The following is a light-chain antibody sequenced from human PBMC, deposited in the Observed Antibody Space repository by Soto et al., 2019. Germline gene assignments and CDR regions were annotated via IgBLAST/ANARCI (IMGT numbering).Light chain of an antibody. CDR2: EVS. Sequence: QSALTQPASVSGSPGQSITISCTGTSSDVGGYNCVSWYQQHPGKAPKLMIYEVSNRPSGVSNRFSGSKSGNTASLTISGLQAEDEADYYCCSLTTSHTYVFGSGTKVTVL. V-gene: IGLV2-14*01. J-gene: IGLJ1*01. CDR3: CSLTTSHTYV. CDR1: SSDVGGYNC.